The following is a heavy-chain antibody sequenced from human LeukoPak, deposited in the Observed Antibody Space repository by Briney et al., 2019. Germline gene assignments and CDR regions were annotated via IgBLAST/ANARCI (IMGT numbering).Heavy chain of an antibody. D-gene: IGHD3-16*01. J-gene: IGHJ5*01. CDR2: IYHSGST. CDR3: ARGLNWFDY. Sequence: SETLSLTCAVSGGPISSGGYSWSWIRQPPGKGLEWIGYIYHSGSTYYNPSLKSRVTISVDTSKHQFSLKLSSMTAADTAVYYCARGLNWFDYWGQGTLVTVSS. CDR1: GGPISSGGYS. V-gene: IGHV4-30-2*01.